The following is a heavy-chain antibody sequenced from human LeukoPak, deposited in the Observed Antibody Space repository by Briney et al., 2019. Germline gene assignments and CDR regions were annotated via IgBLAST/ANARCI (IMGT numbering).Heavy chain of an antibody. CDR2: INHSGST. D-gene: IGHD3-22*01. J-gene: IGHJ5*02. Sequence: PSETLSLTCAVYGGSFSGYYWSWIRQPPGKGLGWIGEINHSGSTNYNPSLKSRVTISVDTSKNQFSLKLSSVTAADTAVYYCARGRSSGYYYLWGQGTLVTVSS. CDR3: ARGRSSGYYYL. CDR1: GGSFSGYY. V-gene: IGHV4-34*01.